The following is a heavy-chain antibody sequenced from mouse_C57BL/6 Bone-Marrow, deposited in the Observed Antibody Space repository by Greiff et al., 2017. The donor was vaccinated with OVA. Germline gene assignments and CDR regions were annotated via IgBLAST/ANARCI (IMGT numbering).Heavy chain of an antibody. J-gene: IGHJ2*01. CDR3: TIYYYGSSHFDY. CDR2: IDPENGDS. CDR1: GFNITDDY. D-gene: IGHD1-1*01. Sequence: EVQLQQSGAELVRPGASVKLSCTASGFNITDDYMHWVKQRPEQGLEWIGWIDPENGDSEYASKFQGKATITADTSSNTAYLQLSSLTSEDTAVYYCTIYYYGSSHFDYWGQGTTLTVSS. V-gene: IGHV14-4*01.